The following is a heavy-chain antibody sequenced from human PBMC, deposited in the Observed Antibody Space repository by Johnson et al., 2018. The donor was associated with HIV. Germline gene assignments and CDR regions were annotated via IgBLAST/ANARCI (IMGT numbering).Heavy chain of an antibody. V-gene: IGHV3-9*01. Sequence: VQLVESGGGLVQPGGSLRLSCAASGFTFDDYAMHWVRQAPGKGLEWVSGISWNSGSIGYADSVKGRFTISRDNAKNSLYLQMNSLRAEDTALYYCAKDCSISSWSPGCPFDIWGQGTMVTVSS. CDR1: GFTFDDYA. J-gene: IGHJ3*02. CDR2: ISWNSGSI. D-gene: IGHD6-13*01. CDR3: AKDCSISSWSPGCPFDI.